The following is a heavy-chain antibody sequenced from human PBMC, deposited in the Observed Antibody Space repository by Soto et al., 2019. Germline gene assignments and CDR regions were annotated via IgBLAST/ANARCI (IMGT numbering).Heavy chain of an antibody. Sequence: GGSLRLSCAASGCTFSSYSMNWVRQAPGKGLEWVSSISSSSSYIYYADSVKGRFTISRDNAKNSLYLQMNSLRAEDTAVYYCARVHDSSGSLDYWGQGTLVTVS. D-gene: IGHD3-22*01. CDR2: ISSSSSYI. CDR3: ARVHDSSGSLDY. V-gene: IGHV3-21*01. CDR1: GCTFSSYS. J-gene: IGHJ4*02.